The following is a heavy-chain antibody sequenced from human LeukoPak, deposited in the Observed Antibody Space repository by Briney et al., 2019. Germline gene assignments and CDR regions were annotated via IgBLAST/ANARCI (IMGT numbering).Heavy chain of an antibody. CDR1: GYTFTSYG. D-gene: IGHD2-2*01. CDR2: INPGNGKT. Sequence: ASVKISCRTSGYTFTSYGINWIRQAPGQRPEWMGWINPGNGKTKILQKVQGRVTITRDTSANTAYLEVKRLRSEDTAVYYCAREGYARDYYFDYWGQGTLVTVSS. V-gene: IGHV1-3*01. J-gene: IGHJ4*02. CDR3: AREGYARDYYFDY.